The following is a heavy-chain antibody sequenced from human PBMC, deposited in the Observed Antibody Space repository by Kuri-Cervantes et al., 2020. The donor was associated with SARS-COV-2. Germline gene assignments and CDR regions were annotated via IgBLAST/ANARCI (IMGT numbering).Heavy chain of an antibody. CDR2: ISGSGGST. CDR3: AKDQWELLGGGY. D-gene: IGHD1-26*01. J-gene: IGHJ4*02. Sequence: GGSLRLSCAASGFTFSSYAMSWVRQAPGKGLEWVSAISGSGGSTYYADSVKGRSTISRDNSKNTLNLQMNSLRAEDTAVYYCAKDQWELLGGGYWGQGTLVTVSS. CDR1: GFTFSSYA. V-gene: IGHV3-23*01.